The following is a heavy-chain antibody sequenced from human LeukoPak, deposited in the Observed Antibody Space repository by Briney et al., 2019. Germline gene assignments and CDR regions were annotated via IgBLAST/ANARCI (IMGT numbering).Heavy chain of an antibody. D-gene: IGHD5-18*01. J-gene: IGHJ4*02. V-gene: IGHV3-53*01. Sequence: GGSLRLSCVVSGFSVSNNYIIWVRQAPGNGLERVSVIYGDGRTSHSASVRGRFTISRDNAKNSLYLQMNGLRAEDTAVYYCARDPSDSYGDCWGQGTLVTVSS. CDR3: ARDPSDSYGDC. CDR1: GFSVSNNY. CDR2: IYGDGRT.